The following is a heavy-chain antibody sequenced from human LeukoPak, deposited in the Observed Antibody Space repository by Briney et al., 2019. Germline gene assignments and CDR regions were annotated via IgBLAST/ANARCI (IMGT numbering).Heavy chain of an antibody. V-gene: IGHV4-4*02. J-gene: IGHJ4*02. D-gene: IGHD6-19*01. Sequence: NPSGTLSLTCAVSGGSISSSNWWSWVRQPPGKGLEWIGEIYHSGSTNYNPSLKSRVTISVDKSKNQFSLKLSSVTAADTAVYYCARVDVASSGFPFDYWGQGTLVTVSS. CDR2: IYHSGST. CDR1: GGSISSSNW. CDR3: ARVDVASSGFPFDY.